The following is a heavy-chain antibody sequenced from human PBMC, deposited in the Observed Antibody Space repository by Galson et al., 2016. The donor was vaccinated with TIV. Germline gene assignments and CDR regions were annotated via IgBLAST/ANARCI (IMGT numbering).Heavy chain of an antibody. D-gene: IGHD1-1*01. CDR2: ISTYNGNT. V-gene: IGHV1-18*01. Sequence: SVKVSCKASGYTFSNYGFGWVRQAPGQGLEWMGWISTYNGNTKYAQKFQGRVTLTTEASTSTASMELRGLTSDDTAMFYCARAADTWNDVPFYYWGQGALVTVSS. CDR3: ARAADTWNDVPFYY. CDR1: GYTFSNYG. J-gene: IGHJ4*02.